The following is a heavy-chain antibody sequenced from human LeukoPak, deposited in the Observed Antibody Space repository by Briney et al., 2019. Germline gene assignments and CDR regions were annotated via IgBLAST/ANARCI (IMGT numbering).Heavy chain of an antibody. CDR1: GFTFSSYE. CDR3: ARDQLWTFGGVDYFDY. CDR2: ISSSGSTI. V-gene: IGHV3-48*03. D-gene: IGHD3-16*01. Sequence: PGGSLRLSCAASGFTFSSYEMNWVRQAPGRGLEWVSYISSSGSTIYYADSVKGRFTISRDNAKNSLYLQMNSLRAEDTAVYYCARDQLWTFGGVDYFDYWGQGTLVTVSS. J-gene: IGHJ4*02.